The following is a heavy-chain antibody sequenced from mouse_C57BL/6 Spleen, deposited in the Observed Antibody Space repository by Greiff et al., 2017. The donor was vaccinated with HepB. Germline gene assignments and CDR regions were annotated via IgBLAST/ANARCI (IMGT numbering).Heavy chain of an antibody. CDR3: ARRATGVPMDY. CDR2: ILPGSGST. Sequence: QVQLQQSGAELMKPGASVKLSCKATGYTFTGYWIEWVKQRPGHGLEWIGEILPGSGSTNYTEKFKGKATFTADTSSNTAYMQLSSLTTEDSAIYYCARRATGVPMDYWGQGTSVTVSS. V-gene: IGHV1-9*01. J-gene: IGHJ4*01. D-gene: IGHD3-1*01. CDR1: GYTFTGYW.